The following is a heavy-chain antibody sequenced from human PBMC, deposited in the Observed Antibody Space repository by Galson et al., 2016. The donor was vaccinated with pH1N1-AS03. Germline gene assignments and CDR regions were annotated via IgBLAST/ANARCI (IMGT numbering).Heavy chain of an antibody. CDR1: GFSFSESW. CDR2: IHKDGSEK. V-gene: IGHV3-7*03. CDR3: ARGAGFLVDY. J-gene: IGHJ4*02. D-gene: IGHD1-1*01. Sequence: SLRLSCATSGFSFSESWMNWVRQAPGRGLEWVAIIHKDGSEKHYLDSVKGCFTISRDNAKNSIYLQMDTLRPEDTALYYCARGAGFLVDYWGQGTLVTVSS.